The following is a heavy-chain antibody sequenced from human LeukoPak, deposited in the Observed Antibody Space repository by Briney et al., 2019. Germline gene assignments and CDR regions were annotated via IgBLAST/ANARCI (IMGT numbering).Heavy chain of an antibody. CDR3: ARHLYSYGYSYYFDY. CDR1: GGSISSSSYY. D-gene: IGHD5-18*01. J-gene: IGHJ4*02. V-gene: IGHV4-39*01. CDR2: IYYSGST. Sequence: SETLSLTCTVSGGSISSSSYYWDWIRRPPGKGLEWIASIYYSGSTYYNPSLKSRVTISVDTSKNQFSLKLSSVTAADTAVYYCARHLYSYGYSYYFDYWGQGTLVTVSS.